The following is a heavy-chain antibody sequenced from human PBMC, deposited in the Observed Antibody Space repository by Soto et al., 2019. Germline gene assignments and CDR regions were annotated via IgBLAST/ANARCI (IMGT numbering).Heavy chain of an antibody. CDR1: GFTFSNYG. CDR3: AKEVYCRTTGCLRKMVLC. J-gene: IGHJ4*01. Sequence: QVQLVESGGGVVQPGRSLRLSCAASGFTFSNYGMHWVRQAPGKGLEWVSIMSYDGINKLYADSVKGRFTISRDNSKNTLYLQMDSLRAEDTAGYYCAKEVYCRTTGCLRKMVLCWGYGPLVTVSS. V-gene: IGHV3-30*18. D-gene: IGHD2-2*01. CDR2: MSYDGINK.